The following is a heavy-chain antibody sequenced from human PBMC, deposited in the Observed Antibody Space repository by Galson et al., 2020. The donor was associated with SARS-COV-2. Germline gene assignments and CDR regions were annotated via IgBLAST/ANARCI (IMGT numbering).Heavy chain of an antibody. D-gene: IGHD1-26*01. V-gene: IGHV3-74*01. CDR3: TATRAY. Sequence: GESLKISCAASGFTFNTYWMHWVRQAPGKGLVWVSRINSDGNITSYADSVKGRFTISRDNAKNTLYLQINSLRVEDTAVYYCTATRAYWGQGTLVTVSS. CDR2: INSDGNIT. CDR1: GFTFNTYW. J-gene: IGHJ4*02.